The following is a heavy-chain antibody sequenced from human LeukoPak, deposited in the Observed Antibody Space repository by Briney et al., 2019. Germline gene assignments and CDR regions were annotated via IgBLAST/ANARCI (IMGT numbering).Heavy chain of an antibody. V-gene: IGHV3-74*01. J-gene: IGHJ3*02. Sequence: GGSLRLSCAASGFTFSSYWMHWVRQAPGKGLVWVSRINSDGSSTSYADSVKGRFTISRDNAKNTLYLQMNSLRAEDTAVYHCARECGDCYRNDAFDIWGQGTMVTVSS. D-gene: IGHD2-21*02. CDR2: INSDGSST. CDR3: ARECGDCYRNDAFDI. CDR1: GFTFSSYW.